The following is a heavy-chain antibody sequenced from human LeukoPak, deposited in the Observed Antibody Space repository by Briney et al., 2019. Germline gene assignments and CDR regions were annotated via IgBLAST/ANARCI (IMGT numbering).Heavy chain of an antibody. CDR1: GFTFDDYD. J-gene: IGHJ6*03. V-gene: IGHV3-20*04. Sequence: GGSLRLSCAASGFTFDDYDMSWVRQVPGKGLEWVSAINWNGASTGYADSVKGRFTISRDNAKNSLYLQMNSLSAEDTALYFCARDVEYSNIYFYYYIDVWGKGTAVTVSS. CDR3: ARDVEYSNIYFYYYIDV. CDR2: INWNGAST. D-gene: IGHD6-6*01.